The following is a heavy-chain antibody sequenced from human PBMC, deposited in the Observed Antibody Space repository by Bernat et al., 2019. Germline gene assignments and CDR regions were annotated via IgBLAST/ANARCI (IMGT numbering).Heavy chain of an antibody. CDR3: ALLEGGSGGSCYSRYGMDV. J-gene: IGHJ6*02. CDR1: GFSLSTSGMC. D-gene: IGHD2-15*01. CDR2: IDWDDDQ. Sequence: QVTLRESGPALVKPTQTLTLTCTFSGFSLSTSGMCVSWIRQPPGKALEWLARIDWDDDQYYSTSLKTRLTISKDTSNNQVVLTMTNMDPVDTATYYCALLEGGSGGSCYSRYGMDVWGQGTTVTVSS. V-gene: IGHV2-70*15.